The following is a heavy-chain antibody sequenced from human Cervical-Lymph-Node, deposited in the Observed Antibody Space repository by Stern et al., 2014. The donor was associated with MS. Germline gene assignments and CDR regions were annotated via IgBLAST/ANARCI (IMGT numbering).Heavy chain of an antibody. CDR1: GYTFTDYY. V-gene: IGHV1-46*01. D-gene: IGHD6-13*01. Sequence: QVQLVQSGAEVKKPGASVKVSCKASGYTFTDYYMHWVRQAPGQGLEWMGIINPYGGTTTYAQKFQGRLTMTRDTSTSTLYMELSSLRSEDTAVYYCARDLGYSSSWYYWGQGTLVTVSS. CDR2: INPYGGTT. J-gene: IGHJ4*02. CDR3: ARDLGYSSSWYY.